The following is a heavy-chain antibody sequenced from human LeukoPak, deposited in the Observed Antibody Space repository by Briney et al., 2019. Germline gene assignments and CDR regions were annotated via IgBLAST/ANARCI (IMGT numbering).Heavy chain of an antibody. CDR3: ARDDSTYYDFWSGYYRDY. Sequence: ASVKVSCKASGYTFTGYYMHWVRQAPGQGLEWMGWINPNSSGANYAQKFQGRVTMTRDTSISTAYMELSRLRSDDTAVYYCARDDSTYYDFWSGYYRDYWGQGTLVTVSS. CDR2: INPNSSGA. J-gene: IGHJ4*02. D-gene: IGHD3-3*01. V-gene: IGHV1-2*02. CDR1: GYTFTGYY.